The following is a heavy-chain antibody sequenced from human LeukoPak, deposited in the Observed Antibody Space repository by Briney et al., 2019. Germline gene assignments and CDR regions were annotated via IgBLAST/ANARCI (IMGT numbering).Heavy chain of an antibody. D-gene: IGHD3-3*01. CDR1: GGSFSGYY. CDR3: AGRDFAPFGVIKSFDS. J-gene: IGHJ4*02. Sequence: PSETLSLTCAVYGGSFSGYYWSWIRQPPGKGLEWIGEINHSGSTNYNPSLKSRVTISVDTSKNQFSLKLSSVTAADTAVYYCAGRDFAPFGVIKSFDSWVQGTRVNISS. CDR2: INHSGST. V-gene: IGHV4-34*01.